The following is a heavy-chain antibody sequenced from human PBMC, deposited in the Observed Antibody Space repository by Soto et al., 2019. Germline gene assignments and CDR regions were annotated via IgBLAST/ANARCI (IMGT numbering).Heavy chain of an antibody. CDR1: GYTFTSYY. CDR3: ARDQTSVTMIVVVMEGTAFDI. V-gene: IGHV1-46*01. J-gene: IGHJ3*02. D-gene: IGHD3-22*01. CDR2: INPSGGST. Sequence: AAVKVSCKASGYTFTSYYMHWVRQAPGQGLEWMGIINPSGGSTSYAQKFQGRVTMTRDTSTSTVYMELSSLRSEDTAVYYCARDQTSVTMIVVVMEGTAFDIWGQGTMVTVSS.